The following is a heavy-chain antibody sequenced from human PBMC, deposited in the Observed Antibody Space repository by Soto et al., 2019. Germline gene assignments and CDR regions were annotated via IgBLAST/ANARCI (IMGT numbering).Heavy chain of an antibody. V-gene: IGHV4-39*01. CDR2: IYYSGST. J-gene: IGHJ4*02. Sequence: SETLSLTCTVSGGSISSSSYYWGWIRQPPGKGLEWIGSIYYSGSTYYNPSLKSRVTISVDTSKNQFSLKLSSVTAADTSLYYCARHDTAMVTSYFDYGGQGTLFTV. CDR3: ARHDTAMVTSYFDY. CDR1: GGSISSSSYY. D-gene: IGHD5-18*01.